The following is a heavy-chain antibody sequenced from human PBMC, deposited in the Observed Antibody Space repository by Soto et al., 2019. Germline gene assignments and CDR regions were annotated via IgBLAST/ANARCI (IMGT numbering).Heavy chain of an antibody. J-gene: IGHJ4*02. CDR1: GGTFSSYA. D-gene: IGHD6-13*01. V-gene: IGHV1-69*13. CDR3: ARSIAAAALYYFDY. Sequence: SVKVSCKASGGTFSSYAISWVRQAPGQGLEWMGGIIPIIGTANYAQKFQGRVTITANESTSTAYMELSSLRSEDTAVYYCARSIAAAALYYFDYCGQGTLVTVYS. CDR2: IIPIIGTA.